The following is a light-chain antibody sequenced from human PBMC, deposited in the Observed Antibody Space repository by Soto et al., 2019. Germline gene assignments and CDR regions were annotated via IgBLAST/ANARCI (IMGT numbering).Light chain of an antibody. Sequence: GDRVTITCRASQSISPYLAWYQQKPGKPPKLLIYKASSLQSGVPSRFSGSGSGTEFTLTISSLQPDDFATYYCQQSITYPWTFGQGTKVDIK. CDR1: QSISPY. V-gene: IGKV1-5*03. J-gene: IGKJ1*01. CDR3: QQSITYPWT. CDR2: KAS.